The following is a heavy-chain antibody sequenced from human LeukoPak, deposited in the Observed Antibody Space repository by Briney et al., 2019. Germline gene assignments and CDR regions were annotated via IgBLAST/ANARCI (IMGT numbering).Heavy chain of an antibody. J-gene: IGHJ1*01. D-gene: IGHD2-2*02. CDR2: INHSGST. Sequence: PSETLSLTCAVYGGSFSGYYWSWIRQPPGKGQEWIGEINHSGSTNYNPSLKSRVTISVDTSKNQFSLKLSSVTAADTAVYYCARGAPYGVPAAIRHFQHWGQGTLVTVSS. CDR3: ARGAPYGVPAAIRHFQH. V-gene: IGHV4-34*01. CDR1: GGSFSGYY.